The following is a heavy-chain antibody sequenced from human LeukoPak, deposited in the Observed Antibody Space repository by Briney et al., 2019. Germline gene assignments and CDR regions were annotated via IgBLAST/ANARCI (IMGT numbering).Heavy chain of an antibody. D-gene: IGHD3-3*01. J-gene: IGHJ4*02. CDR3: ATTSWEWSTLGY. CDR2: IYHSGGT. Sequence: PSETLSLTCAVSGGSISSSNWWSWVRQPPGKGLEWIGEIYHSGGTNYNPSLKSRVTISVDKSKNQFSLKLSSVTAADTAVYYCATTSWEWSTLGYWGQGTLVTVSS. V-gene: IGHV4-4*02. CDR1: GGSISSSNW.